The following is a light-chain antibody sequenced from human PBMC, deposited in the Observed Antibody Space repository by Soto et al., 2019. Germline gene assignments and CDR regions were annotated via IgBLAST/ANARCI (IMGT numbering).Light chain of an antibody. CDR1: QSVSSN. CDR2: GAS. CDR3: QQYNNWPYT. J-gene: IGKJ2*01. Sequence: EIVMTQSPDTLSVSPGERATLSCRASQSVSSNLAWYQQKPGQAPRLLIFGASTRATGIPARFSGSGSGTEFTLTISSLQSEDFGVYHCQQYNNWPYTFGQGTTLEIK. V-gene: IGKV3-15*01.